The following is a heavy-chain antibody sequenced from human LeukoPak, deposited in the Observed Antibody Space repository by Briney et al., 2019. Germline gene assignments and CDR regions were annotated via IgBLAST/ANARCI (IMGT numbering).Heavy chain of an antibody. D-gene: IGHD3-22*01. CDR3: AKKPSSGYYYIDY. J-gene: IGHJ4*02. CDR1: GFTFSSYA. CDR2: ISDSGGST. V-gene: IGHV3-23*01. Sequence: PGGSLRLSCAASGFTFSSYARSWVPQAPGKGLEWVSTISDSGGSTYYADSVKGRFTISRDNSKNTLYLQMNSLRAEDTAVYCCAKKPSSGYYYIDYWGQGTLVTVSS.